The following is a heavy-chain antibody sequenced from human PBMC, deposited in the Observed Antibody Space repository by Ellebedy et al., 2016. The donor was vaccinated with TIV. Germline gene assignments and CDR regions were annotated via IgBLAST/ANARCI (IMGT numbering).Heavy chain of an antibody. V-gene: IGHV3-48*02. Sequence: GESLKISCAASGFTFSSYSMNWVRQAPGKGLEWVSSISSSSSTIYYADSVKGRFTISRDNAKNSLDLQMNSLRDEDTAVYYCARCCSSGSCYYYYGMDVWGQGTTVTVSS. CDR2: ISSSSSTI. D-gene: IGHD2-15*01. CDR3: ARCCSSGSCYYYYGMDV. J-gene: IGHJ6*02. CDR1: GFTFSSYS.